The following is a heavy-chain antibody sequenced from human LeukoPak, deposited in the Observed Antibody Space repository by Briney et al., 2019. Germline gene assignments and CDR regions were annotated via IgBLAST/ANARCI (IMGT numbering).Heavy chain of an antibody. Sequence: GGSLRLSCAASGFTFSNYCMHWVRQIPGKGLVWVSRICPDGTVTNYADSVKGRFTISRDNAKNMVFLQMNSLRADDTAVYYCVRDFRSADYWGQGILVTVSS. CDR1: GFTFSNYC. V-gene: IGHV3-74*01. CDR2: ICPDGTVT. CDR3: VRDFRSADY. J-gene: IGHJ4*02.